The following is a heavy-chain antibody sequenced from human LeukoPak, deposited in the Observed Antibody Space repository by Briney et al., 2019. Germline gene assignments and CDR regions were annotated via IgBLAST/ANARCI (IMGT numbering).Heavy chain of an antibody. Sequence: ASVKVSCKASGYTFTGYYMHWVLQAPGQGLEWMGWIDPNSGGTNYAQKFQGRVTMTRDTSISTAYMELSRLRSDDTAVYYCARVTYYYYYMDVWGKGTTVTVSS. CDR3: ARVTYYYYYMDV. CDR1: GYTFTGYY. CDR2: IDPNSGGT. V-gene: IGHV1-2*02. J-gene: IGHJ6*03.